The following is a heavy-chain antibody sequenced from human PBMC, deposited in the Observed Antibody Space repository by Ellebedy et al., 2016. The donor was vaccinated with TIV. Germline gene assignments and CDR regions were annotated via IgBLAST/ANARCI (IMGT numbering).Heavy chain of an antibody. J-gene: IGHJ4*02. D-gene: IGHD1-26*01. Sequence: GESLKISCEASGLTFSSHWMSWVRQAPGKGLEWVSTISSTSAGTYYADSVKGRFTISRDNSKNTLFLQMDSLRAEDTAVYYCAKRTKVGDATRFLDSWGQGTLVTVSS. CDR3: AKRTKVGDATRFLDS. V-gene: IGHV3-23*01. CDR2: ISSTSAGT. CDR1: GLTFSSHW.